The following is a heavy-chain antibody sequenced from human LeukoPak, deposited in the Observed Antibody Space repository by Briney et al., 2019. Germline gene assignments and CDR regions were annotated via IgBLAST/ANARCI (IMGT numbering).Heavy chain of an antibody. CDR1: GYFVSADYY. CDR3: ASPTRPRAQTERRGDAFHV. D-gene: IGHD1-1*01. V-gene: IGHV4-38-2*02. CDR2: IYPSGKT. Sequence: SETLSLTCIVSGYFVSADYYGGGSRQPTGEGLGWIGMIYPSGKTSYNPSLKSRVSISIDKSKNQVYLRMASVTAADTALYSCASPTRPRAQTERRGDAFHVWGPGTMVTVSS. J-gene: IGHJ3*01.